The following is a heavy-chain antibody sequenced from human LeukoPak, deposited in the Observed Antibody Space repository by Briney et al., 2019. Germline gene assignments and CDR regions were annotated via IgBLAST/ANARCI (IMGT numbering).Heavy chain of an antibody. CDR1: GFSLSTSGVG. CDR2: IYWNDDK. D-gene: IGHD3-3*01. CDR3: AHSSSHDFWSGYYFDY. Sequence: SGPTLVNPTQTLTLTCTFSGFSLSTSGVGVGWIRQPPGKALEWLALIYWNDDKRYSPSLKSRLTITKDTSKNQVVLTMTNMGPVATATYYCAHSSSHDFWSGYYFDYWGQGTLVTVSS. V-gene: IGHV2-5*01. J-gene: IGHJ4*02.